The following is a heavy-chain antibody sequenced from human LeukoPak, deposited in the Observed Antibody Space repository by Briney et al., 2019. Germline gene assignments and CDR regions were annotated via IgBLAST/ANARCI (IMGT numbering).Heavy chain of an antibody. Sequence: GGSLRLSCAGSGVTFSGYSMNWVRQAPGKGLEWVSAITATGLHIYYADSVKGRFTISRDNAKNSLYLQMNSLRAEDTAVYYCARDFTNVVVPAATSYQAFDIWGQGTMVTVSS. CDR1: GVTFSGYS. V-gene: IGHV3-21*01. CDR3: ARDFTNVVVPAATSYQAFDI. CDR2: ITATGLHI. J-gene: IGHJ3*02. D-gene: IGHD2-2*01.